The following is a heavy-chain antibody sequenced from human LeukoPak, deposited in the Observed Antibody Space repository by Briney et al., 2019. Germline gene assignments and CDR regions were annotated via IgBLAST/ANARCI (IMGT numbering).Heavy chain of an antibody. V-gene: IGHV1-2*02. D-gene: IGHD3-3*01. Sequence: ASVKVSCKASGYTFTGYYMHWLRQAPGQGLEWMGWINPNSGGTNYAQKFQGRVTMTRDTSISTAYMELSRLRSDDTAVYSCARGSDDFWSGYSPSYWGQGTLVTVSS. CDR1: GYTFTGYY. CDR3: ARGSDDFWSGYSPSY. J-gene: IGHJ4*02. CDR2: INPNSGGT.